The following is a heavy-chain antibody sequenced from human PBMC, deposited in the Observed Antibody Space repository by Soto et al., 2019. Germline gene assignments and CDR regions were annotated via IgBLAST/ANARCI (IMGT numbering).Heavy chain of an antibody. Sequence: PSETLSLTCTVSGGSISSGGYYWSWIRQHPGKGLEWIGYIYYSGSTYYNPSLKSRVTISVDTSKNQFSLKLSSVTAADTAVYYCARDQFRYYYYGMDVWGQGTTVTVSS. CDR1: GGSISSGGYY. CDR3: ARDQFRYYYYGMDV. J-gene: IGHJ6*02. V-gene: IGHV4-31*03. CDR2: IYYSGST.